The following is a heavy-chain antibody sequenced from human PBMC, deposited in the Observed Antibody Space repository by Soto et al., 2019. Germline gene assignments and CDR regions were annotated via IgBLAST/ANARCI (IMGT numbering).Heavy chain of an antibody. CDR1: GFTFTDYY. D-gene: IGHD2-21*02. Sequence: QVQLVQSVTELKKPGASVSLSCKASGFTFTDYYFNWVRQSPGEGLQWMGIINPSNGFTSFAQKFQDRVTMPTDTSTNTVYMEVRSLRFEDTAVYFCARDRPDTYCGGDCPLGYYYHGMDVWGQGTAVTVSS. CDR2: INPSNGFT. CDR3: ARDRPDTYCGGDCPLGYYYHGMDV. V-gene: IGHV1-46*01. J-gene: IGHJ6*02.